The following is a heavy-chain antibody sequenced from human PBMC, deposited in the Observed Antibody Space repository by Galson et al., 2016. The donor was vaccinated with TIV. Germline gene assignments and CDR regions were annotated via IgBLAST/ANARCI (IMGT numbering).Heavy chain of an antibody. CDR2: MSDGDKT. D-gene: IGHD3-22*01. CDR1: GLSVSINY. J-gene: IGHJ6*02. Sequence: SLRLSCAASGLSVSINYMAWVRQAPGKGLEWVSLMSDGDKTYYADSVEGRFTISRDNSKNTVYLQMNSLRIEDSGVYFCARDRVVDATYYFYYYGMDVWGQGTAVTVSS. V-gene: IGHV3-66*02. CDR3: ARDRVVDATYYFYYYGMDV.